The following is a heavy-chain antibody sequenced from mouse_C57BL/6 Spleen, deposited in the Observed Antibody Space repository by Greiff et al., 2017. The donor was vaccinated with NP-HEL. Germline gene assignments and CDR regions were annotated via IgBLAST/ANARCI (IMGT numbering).Heavy chain of an antibody. V-gene: IGHV1-82*01. CDR2: IYPGDGDT. J-gene: IGHJ1*03. D-gene: IGHD2-2*01. CDR1: GYAFSSSW. Sequence: VHLVESGPELVKPGASVKISCKASGYAFSSSWMNWVKQRPGKGLEWIGRIYPGDGDTNYNGKFKGKATLTADKSSSTAYMQLSSPTSEDSAVYCCGRFGYDAGWGTGTTVTVAS. CDR3: GRFGYDAG.